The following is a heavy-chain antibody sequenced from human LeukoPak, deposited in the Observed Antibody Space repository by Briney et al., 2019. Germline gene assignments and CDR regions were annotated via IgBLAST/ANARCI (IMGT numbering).Heavy chain of an antibody. D-gene: IGHD6-13*01. Sequence: SVKVSCKASGGTFSSYAISWVRQAPGQGLEWMGRIIPILGIANYAQKFQGRVTITADKSTGTAYMELSSLRSEDTAVYYCARHAKGIAAAGTVYWGQGTLVTVSS. V-gene: IGHV1-69*04. CDR3: ARHAKGIAAAGTVY. CDR1: GGTFSSYA. CDR2: IIPILGIA. J-gene: IGHJ4*02.